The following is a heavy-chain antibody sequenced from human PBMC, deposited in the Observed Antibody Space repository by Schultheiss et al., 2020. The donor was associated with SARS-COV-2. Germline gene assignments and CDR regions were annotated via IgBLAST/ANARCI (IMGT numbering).Heavy chain of an antibody. V-gene: IGHV3-21*04. D-gene: IGHD6-13*01. CDR3: ARDSGWYGHGMDV. J-gene: IGHJ6*02. CDR1: VFTFSSYS. Sequence: GGSLRLSCAASVFTFSSYSMNWVRQAPGKGLEWVSSISSSSSYIYYADSVKGRFTISRDNAKNSLFLQMNSLRAEDTAVYYCARDSGWYGHGMDVWGQGTTVTVSS. CDR2: ISSSSSYI.